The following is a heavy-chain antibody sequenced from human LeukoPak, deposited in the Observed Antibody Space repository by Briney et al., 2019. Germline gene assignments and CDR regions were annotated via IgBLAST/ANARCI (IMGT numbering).Heavy chain of an antibody. CDR1: GFTFSGYG. CDR3: ARDEWPQAFDI. V-gene: IGHV3-30*03. J-gene: IGHJ3*02. Sequence: GGSLRLSCAASGFTFSGYGMHWVRQAPGKGPEWVAVISYDGTNKYYADSVMGRFTISRDNSKNTLYLQMNSPRAEDTAVYYCARDEWPQAFDIWGQGTMVTVSS. CDR2: ISYDGTNK. D-gene: IGHD3-3*01.